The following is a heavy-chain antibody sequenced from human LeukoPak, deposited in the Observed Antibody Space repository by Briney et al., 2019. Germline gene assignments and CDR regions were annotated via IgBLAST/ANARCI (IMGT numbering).Heavy chain of an antibody. J-gene: IGHJ3*02. CDR1: GGSISSYY. CDR3: ARDGLGYAIFDI. D-gene: IGHD2-8*01. CDR2: IYYSGST. Sequence: SETLSLTCTVSGGSISSYYWSWLRQPPGRGVEWIGYIYYSGSTTYNPSLKSRVTISVDTSKNQFSLKLSSVTAADTAVYYCARDGLGYAIFDIWGQGTMVTVSS. V-gene: IGHV4-59*01.